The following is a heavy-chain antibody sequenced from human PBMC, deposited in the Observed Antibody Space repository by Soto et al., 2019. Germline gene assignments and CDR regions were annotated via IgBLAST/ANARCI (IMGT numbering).Heavy chain of an antibody. Sequence: LRLSCSSSGFTFSSYWMHWVRQVPGKGLVWVSRINNDGSAATYADSVKGRFTISRDNAKNTVYLQMNSLRAEDTAVYYCVRDKDHNGLDLWGQRTPVPV. J-gene: IGHJ5*02. CDR1: GFTFSSYW. CDR3: VRDKDHNGLDL. CDR2: INNDGSAA. V-gene: IGHV3-74*01.